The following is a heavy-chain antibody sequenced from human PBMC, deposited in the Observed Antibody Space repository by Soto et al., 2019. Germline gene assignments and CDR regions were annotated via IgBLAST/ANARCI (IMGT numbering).Heavy chain of an antibody. CDR3: ARKVQVPVTINRWSFDF. CDR2: IHSTGST. D-gene: IGHD4-4*01. CDR1: GASISNYY. Sequence: PSETLSLTCSVSGASISNYYWSWVRQPPGKGLEWMGCIHSTGSTIYNPSLRTRVTMLVDTSKGQFSLKLNSVTAADTAVYYCARKVQVPVTINRWSFDFWGHGALVTVSS. V-gene: IGHV4-59*01. J-gene: IGHJ5*01.